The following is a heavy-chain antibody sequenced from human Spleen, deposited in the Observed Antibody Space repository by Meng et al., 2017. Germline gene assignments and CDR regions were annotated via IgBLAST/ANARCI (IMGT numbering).Heavy chain of an antibody. CDR2: INHSGST. J-gene: IGHJ4*02. CDR1: GGPFSGYF. CDR3: VRSQGPYSGYDLNY. V-gene: IGHV4-34*01. Sequence: QVQLQQWGEGLLKPSETLSLTCVVSGGPFSGYFWSWIRQPPGKGLEWIGEINHSGSTSYNPSLKSRVTISVDTSKNHFYLKLSSVTAADTAVYYCVRSQGPYSGYDLNYWGQGSLVTVSS. D-gene: IGHD5-12*01.